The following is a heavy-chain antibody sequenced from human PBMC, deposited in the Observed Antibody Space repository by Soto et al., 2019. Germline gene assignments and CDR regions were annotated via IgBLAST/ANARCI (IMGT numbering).Heavy chain of an antibody. V-gene: IGHV1-8*01. CDR1: GYTFTSYD. D-gene: IGHD6-13*01. Sequence: QVQLVQSGAEVKKPGASVKVSCKASGYTFTSYDINWVRQASGQGLEWMGWMNPNSGNTGYAQKFQGRVTMTRNTSISTAYMELSSLRSEDTAVYYCARGGSSWYREVHWFDPWGQGTLVTVSS. CDR3: ARGGSSWYREVHWFDP. J-gene: IGHJ5*02. CDR2: MNPNSGNT.